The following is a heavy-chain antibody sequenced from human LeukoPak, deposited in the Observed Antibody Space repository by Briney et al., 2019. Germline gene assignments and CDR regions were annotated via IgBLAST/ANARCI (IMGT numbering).Heavy chain of an antibody. J-gene: IGHJ5*02. D-gene: IGHD6-13*01. V-gene: IGHV1-8*01. CDR1: GYTFTSYD. Sequence: ASVKVSCKASGYTFTSYDINWVRQATGQGLEWMGWMNPNSGNTGYAQKFQGRVTMTRGTSTRTVYMELSSLRSEDTAVYYCAREPPVAAAATGDWFDPWGQETLVTVSS. CDR3: AREPPVAAAATGDWFDP. CDR2: MNPNSGNT.